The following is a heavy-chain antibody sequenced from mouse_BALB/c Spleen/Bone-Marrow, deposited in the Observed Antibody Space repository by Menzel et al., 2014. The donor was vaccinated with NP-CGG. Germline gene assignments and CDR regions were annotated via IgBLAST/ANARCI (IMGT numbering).Heavy chain of an antibody. CDR3: AREGNYLDY. CDR2: IWGDGIT. V-gene: IGHV2-6-7*01. J-gene: IGHJ2*01. CDR1: GFSLTVYG. Sequence: VKLVESGPGLVAPSQSLSITCTVSGFSLTVYGVNWVRQPPGKGLEWLGMIWGDGITDYNSAFKSRLSISKDDSKSXVFLKMNSLQTDDTAKYYCAREGNYLDYWGQGTTLTVSS.